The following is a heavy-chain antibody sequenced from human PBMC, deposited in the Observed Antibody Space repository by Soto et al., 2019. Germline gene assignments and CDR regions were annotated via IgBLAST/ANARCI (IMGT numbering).Heavy chain of an antibody. CDR3: ARRTRWNDGGYYNYYMDV. J-gene: IGHJ6*02. Sequence: QVLLVQSGADVKKPGASVKVSCKASGYSFTSYGISWVRQAPGQGLEWMGWISGYNGNTNYAQKVQGRVTMTTETSTSTAYMELRSLRSDDTAVYYCARRTRWNDGGYYNYYMDVWCQGTTVTVSS. V-gene: IGHV1-18*01. CDR2: ISGYNGNT. CDR1: GYSFTSYG. D-gene: IGHD1-1*01.